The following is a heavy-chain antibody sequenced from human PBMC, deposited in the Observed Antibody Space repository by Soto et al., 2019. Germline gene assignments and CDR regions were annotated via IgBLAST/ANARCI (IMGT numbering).Heavy chain of an antibody. J-gene: IGHJ6*02. V-gene: IGHV1-69*13. D-gene: IGHD2-15*01. Sequence: SVKVSCKASGGTFSSYAISWVRQAPGQGLEWMGGIIPIFGTANYAQKFQGRVTITADESTSTAYMELSSLRSEDTAVYYCARGRDIVVVVAAPGDYYYYYGMDVWGQGTTVTVSS. CDR3: ARGRDIVVVVAAPGDYYYYYGMDV. CDR1: GGTFSSYA. CDR2: IIPIFGTA.